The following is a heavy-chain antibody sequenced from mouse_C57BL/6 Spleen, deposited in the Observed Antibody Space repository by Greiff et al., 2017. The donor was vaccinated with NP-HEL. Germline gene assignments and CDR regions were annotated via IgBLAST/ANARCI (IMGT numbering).Heavy chain of an antibody. CDR2: SYPGDGDT. V-gene: IGHV1-82*01. CDR3: ARSPDYDSAGFAY. J-gene: IGHJ3*01. CDR1: GYAFSSSW. D-gene: IGHD2-4*01. Sequence: QVQLKQSGPELVKPGASVKISCKASGYAFSSSWMNWVKQRPGKGLEWIGRSYPGDGDTNYNGKFKGKATLTADKSSSTAYMQLSSLTSEDSAVYFCARSPDYDSAGFAYWGQGTLVTVSA.